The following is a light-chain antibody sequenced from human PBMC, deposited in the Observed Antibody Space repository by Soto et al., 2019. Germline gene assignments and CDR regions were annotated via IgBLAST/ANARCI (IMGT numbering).Light chain of an antibody. CDR1: QGVSSSY. CDR3: QQYGASVT. V-gene: IGKV3-20*01. CDR2: GAS. Sequence: EIVLTQSPGTLSLSPGEGATLSCRASQGVSSSYLAWYQHKPGQAPRLLIYGASSRASGIPDRFSRSGSGTDFTLTINRLEPEDCAVYYCQQYGASVTFGPGTKVDLK. J-gene: IGKJ3*01.